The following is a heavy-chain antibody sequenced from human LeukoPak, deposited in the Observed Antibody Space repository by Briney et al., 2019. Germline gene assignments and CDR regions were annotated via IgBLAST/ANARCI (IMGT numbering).Heavy chain of an antibody. V-gene: IGHV3-23*01. J-gene: IGHJ5*02. Sequence: PGGSLRLSCAASGFTFSSYAMSWVRQAPGKGLEWVSAISGSGGTTYYADSVKGRFTISRDNSKNTLYLHMNSLRAEDTAVYYCAKLGSYCSSTPTRCWFDPWGQGTLVTVSS. CDR1: GFTFSSYA. CDR3: AKLGSYCSSTPTRCWFDP. D-gene: IGHD2-2*01. CDR2: ISGSGGTT.